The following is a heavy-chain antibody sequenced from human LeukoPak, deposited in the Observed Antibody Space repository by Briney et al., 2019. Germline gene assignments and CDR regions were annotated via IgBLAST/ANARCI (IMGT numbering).Heavy chain of an antibody. CDR3: AELGITMIGGV. D-gene: IGHD3-10*02. Sequence: PGGFLRLSCAASGFTFDDYGMSWVRQAPGKGLEWVSGINWNGGSTGYADSVKGRFTISRDNAKNSLYLQMNSLRAEDTAVYYCAELGITMIGGVWGKGTTVTISS. J-gene: IGHJ6*04. CDR1: GFTFDDYG. CDR2: INWNGGST. V-gene: IGHV3-20*04.